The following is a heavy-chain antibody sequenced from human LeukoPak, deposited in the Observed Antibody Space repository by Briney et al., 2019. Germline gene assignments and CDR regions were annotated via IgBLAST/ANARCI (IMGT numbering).Heavy chain of an antibody. CDR1: GYTFTNYW. CDR3: ARGFAD. V-gene: IGHV5-51*01. J-gene: IGHJ4*02. CDR2: INRGDSDA. Sequence: ESLRISCKGSGYTFTNYWVGWVRQMPGKGLEWMGIINRGDSDARYSPSFQGLVTISVDRSIDTAYLQWSSLKATDTAMYYCARGFADWGQGTLVTVSS.